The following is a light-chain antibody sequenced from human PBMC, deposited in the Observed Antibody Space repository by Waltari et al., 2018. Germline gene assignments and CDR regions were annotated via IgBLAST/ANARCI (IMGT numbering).Light chain of an antibody. J-gene: IGLJ3*02. CDR1: NSDVGAYQY. CDR3: SSYTTSATWV. Sequence: QSALTQPASVSGSPGQSITISCTGTNSDVGAYQYVSWYQQNPGKAPKLIIFDVSRRPSGFSYRFSVSKSGSTASLTISGLQAGDEADYYCSSYTTSATWVFGGGTRVAVL. CDR2: DVS. V-gene: IGLV2-14*03.